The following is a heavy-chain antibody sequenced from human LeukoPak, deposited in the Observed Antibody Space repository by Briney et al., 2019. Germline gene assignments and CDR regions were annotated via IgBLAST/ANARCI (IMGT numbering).Heavy chain of an antibody. CDR2: IYTSGST. V-gene: IGHV4-4*07. D-gene: IGHD3-22*01. J-gene: IGHJ4*02. Sequence: SETLSLTCAVYGGSFSSYYWSWIRQPAGKGLEWIGRIYTSGSTNYNPSLKSRVTMSVDTSKNQFSLKLSSVTAADTAVYYCARETDNSGYDYWGQGTLVTVSS. CDR1: GGSFSSYY. CDR3: ARETDNSGYDY.